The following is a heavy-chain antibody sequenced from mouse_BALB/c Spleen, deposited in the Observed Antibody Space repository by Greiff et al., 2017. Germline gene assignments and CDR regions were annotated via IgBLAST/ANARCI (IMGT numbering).Heavy chain of an antibody. J-gene: IGHJ1*01. Sequence: VQLQQSGPELVKPGASVKMSCKASGYTFTSYYIHWVKQRPGQGLEWIGWIYPGDGSTKYNEKFKGKTTLTADKSSSTAYMLLSSLTSEDSAIYFCARGGGNYMITTKDWYFDVWGAGTTVTVSS. D-gene: IGHD2-4*01. V-gene: IGHV1S56*01. CDR2: IYPGDGST. CDR1: GYTFTSYY. CDR3: ARGGGNYMITTKDWYFDV.